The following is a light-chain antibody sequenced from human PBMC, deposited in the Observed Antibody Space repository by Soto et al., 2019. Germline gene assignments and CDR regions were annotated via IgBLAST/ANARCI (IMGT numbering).Light chain of an antibody. CDR1: QSVSSSA. CDR3: KKYTDWPIT. V-gene: IGKV3-20*01. J-gene: IGKJ5*01. CDR2: AAS. Sequence: EIVLTQSPRTLSLSPGERAPLPCRASQSVSSSALAWYQQQPGQAPRLLIYAASTRATAVPDRFSGSGSGTDFTLTITSLQSDEFAVYFCKKYTDWPITVGQGKRLGIK.